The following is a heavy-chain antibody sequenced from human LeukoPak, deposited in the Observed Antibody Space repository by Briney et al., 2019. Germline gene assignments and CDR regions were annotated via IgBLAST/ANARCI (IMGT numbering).Heavy chain of an antibody. Sequence: PGGSLRLSCAASGFTFNNYAMNWVRQAPGKGLEWVSTIRGSGTSTYYADSVKGRFTISRDNAKNSLYLQMNSLRDEDTAVYYCARDSYGNSGYYYVSDYWGQGTLVTVSS. V-gene: IGHV3-23*01. J-gene: IGHJ4*02. D-gene: IGHD3-22*01. CDR2: IRGSGTST. CDR3: ARDSYGNSGYYYVSDY. CDR1: GFTFNNYA.